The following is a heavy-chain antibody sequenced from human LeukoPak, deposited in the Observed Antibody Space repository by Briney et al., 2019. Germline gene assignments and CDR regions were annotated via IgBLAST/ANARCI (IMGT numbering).Heavy chain of an antibody. D-gene: IGHD1-7*01. J-gene: IGHJ4*02. Sequence: PPETLSLTCAVYGGSFSGYYWSWIRQPPGKGLEWIGEINHSGSTNYNPSLKSRVVISVDTSKSQFSLNMTSVAAADTAVYYCAGHPTKRELRLSLDYWGQGILVTVSS. CDR2: INHSGST. CDR3: AGHPTKRELRLSLDY. CDR1: GGSFSGYY. V-gene: IGHV4-34*01.